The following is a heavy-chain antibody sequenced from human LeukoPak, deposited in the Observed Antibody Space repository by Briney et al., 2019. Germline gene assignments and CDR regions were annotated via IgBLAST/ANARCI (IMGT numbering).Heavy chain of an antibody. Sequence: SETLSLTCTVSGGSISSYYWSWIRQPAGKGLEWIGRIYTSGSTNYNPSLKSRVTMSVDTSKNQFSLKLSSVTAADTAVYYRARDGLIAVAGTPSYYYYYYMDVWGKGTTVTVSS. CDR3: ARDGLIAVAGTPSYYYYYYMDV. V-gene: IGHV4-4*07. D-gene: IGHD6-19*01. CDR2: IYTSGST. J-gene: IGHJ6*03. CDR1: GGSISSYY.